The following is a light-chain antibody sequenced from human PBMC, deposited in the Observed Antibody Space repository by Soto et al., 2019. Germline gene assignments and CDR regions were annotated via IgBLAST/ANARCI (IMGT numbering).Light chain of an antibody. CDR1: QNISTY. CDR2: AAS. CDR3: QQTFGKPLVT. J-gene: IGKJ5*01. V-gene: IGKV1-39*01. Sequence: KQMKQSPSSVSAKVGDRVTITCRASQNISTYLNLYQQKPGKAPKLLIYAASSLQSGVPSRFSGSGSGTDFTLTISSLQPEDFAIYYCQQTFGKPLVTFGQRTRLEI.